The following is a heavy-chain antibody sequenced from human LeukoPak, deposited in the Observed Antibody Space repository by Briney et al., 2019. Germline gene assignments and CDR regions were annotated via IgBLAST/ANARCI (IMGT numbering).Heavy chain of an antibody. V-gene: IGHV3-64*02. J-gene: IGHJ5*01. CDR2: ISSNGGST. CDR3: ARATQYYYGSGSLIDS. Sequence: GGSLRLSCAASGFTFSSYAIHWVRQAPGKGLEYVSAISSNGGSTYYADSVKGRFTISRDNSKNTLYLQMGSLRAEDMAVYYCARATQYYYGSGSLIDSWGHGTLVTVSP. CDR1: GFTFSSYA. D-gene: IGHD3-10*01.